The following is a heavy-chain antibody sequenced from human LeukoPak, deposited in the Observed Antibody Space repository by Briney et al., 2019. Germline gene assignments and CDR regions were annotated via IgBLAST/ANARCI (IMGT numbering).Heavy chain of an antibody. CDR3: ARDVTIGVTRAWFDP. CDR1: GYTFTSYD. J-gene: IGHJ5*02. Sequence: GASVKVSCKASGYTFTSYDISWVRQAPGQGLEWMWWISAFNGNTNYAQKLQGRVTMTTDTSTSTAYMELRSLRSDDTAVYYCARDVTIGVTRAWFDPWGQGTLVTVSS. CDR2: ISAFNGNT. D-gene: IGHD3-9*01. V-gene: IGHV1-18*01.